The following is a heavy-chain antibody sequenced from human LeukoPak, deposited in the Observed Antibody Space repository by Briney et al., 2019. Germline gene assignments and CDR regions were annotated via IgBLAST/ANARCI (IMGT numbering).Heavy chain of an antibody. CDR1: GGSISSYS. J-gene: IGHJ3*02. V-gene: IGHV4-4*07. CDR3: AREPRENAFDI. CDR2: IYST. Sequence: SETLSLTCTVSGGSISSYSWSWIRQPAGKGLEWIGRIYSTNYNPSLKSRVTISVDTSKNQFSLKLSSVTAADTAVYYCAREPRENAFDIWGQGTMVTVSS.